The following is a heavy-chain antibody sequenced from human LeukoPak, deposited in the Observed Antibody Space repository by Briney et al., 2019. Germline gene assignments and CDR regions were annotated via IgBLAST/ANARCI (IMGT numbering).Heavy chain of an antibody. Sequence: ASVKVSCMASGGTFSSYAISWVRQAPGQGLEWMGRIIPILGIANYAQKFQGRVTITADKSTSTAYMELSSLRSEDTAVYYCARVLLWFGELSGPRYGMDVWGQGTTVTVSS. D-gene: IGHD3-10*01. J-gene: IGHJ6*02. CDR1: GGTFSSYA. CDR2: IIPILGIA. CDR3: ARVLLWFGELSGPRYGMDV. V-gene: IGHV1-69*04.